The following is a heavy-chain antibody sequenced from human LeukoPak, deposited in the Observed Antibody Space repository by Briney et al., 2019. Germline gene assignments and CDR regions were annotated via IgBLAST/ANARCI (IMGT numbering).Heavy chain of an antibody. CDR3: ARGGRSPDTARRAFDI. J-gene: IGHJ3*02. CDR1: GGSFSGYY. D-gene: IGHD5-18*01. CDR2: INHSGST. Sequence: SETLSLTCAVYGGSFSGYYWSWIRQPPGKGLEWIGEINHSGSTNYNPSLKSRVTISVATSKNQFSLKLSSVTAADTAVYYCARGGRSPDTARRAFDIWGQGTMVTVSS. V-gene: IGHV4-34*01.